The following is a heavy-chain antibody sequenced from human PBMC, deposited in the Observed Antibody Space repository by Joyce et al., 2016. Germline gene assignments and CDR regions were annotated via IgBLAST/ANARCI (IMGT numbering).Heavy chain of an antibody. CDR1: GFNFGGYG. V-gene: IGHV3-49*03. J-gene: IGHJ4*02. Sequence: EVQLVESGGGLVRPGRSLRLSCSTSGFNFGGYGVSWFRQAPGKGMEWGGFIRSKAYSETTEYAASVTGRFTISREDSKSIAYLQMDSMKTEDTAVYCCARASVTVRGLINQDHWGQGTLVTVSS. D-gene: IGHD3-10*01. CDR2: IRSKAYSETT. CDR3: ARASVTVRGLINQDH.